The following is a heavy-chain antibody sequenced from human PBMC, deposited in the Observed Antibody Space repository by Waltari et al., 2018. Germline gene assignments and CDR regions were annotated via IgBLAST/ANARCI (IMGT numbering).Heavy chain of an antibody. V-gene: IGHV3-23*01. J-gene: IGHJ6*02. CDR1: GFTFSSYA. CDR3: ARVKDGRGWFLYYGMDV. CDR2: ISGSGGNT. Sequence: EVQLLESGGGLVQPGGSLRLFCAASGFTFSSYAMSWVRQAPGKGVEWVSDISGSGGNTYYAESVKGRFTISRDNSKNTLYVQMNSLRVEDTAVYYCARVKDGRGWFLYYGMDVWGQGTTVTVSS. D-gene: IGHD6-19*01.